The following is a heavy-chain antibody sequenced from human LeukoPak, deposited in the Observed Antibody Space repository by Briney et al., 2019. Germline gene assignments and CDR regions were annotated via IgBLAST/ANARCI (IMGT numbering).Heavy chain of an antibody. CDR1: GFTFSSYE. D-gene: IGHD3-22*01. CDR2: ISSSGSTI. V-gene: IGHV3-48*03. Sequence: GGSVRLSCAASGFTFSSYEMNWVRQAPGKGLEWVSYISSSGSTIYYADSVKGRFTVSRDNAKNSLYLQMNSLRAEDTAVYYCARDRSYYDSSGYYWGQGTLVTVSS. J-gene: IGHJ4*02. CDR3: ARDRSYYDSSGYY.